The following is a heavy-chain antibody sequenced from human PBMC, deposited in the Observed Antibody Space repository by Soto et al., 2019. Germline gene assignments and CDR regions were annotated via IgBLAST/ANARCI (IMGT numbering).Heavy chain of an antibody. J-gene: IGHJ6*02. CDR1: GYTFTGYY. Sequence: ASVKVSCKASGYTFTGYYMHWVRQAPGQGLEWMGWINPNSANTGYAQKFQGRVTMTRNTSISTAYMELSSLRSEDTAVYYCAREGVSGLDVWGQGTTVTVSS. CDR3: AREGVSGLDV. D-gene: IGHD3-16*01. CDR2: INPNSANT. V-gene: IGHV1-8*02.